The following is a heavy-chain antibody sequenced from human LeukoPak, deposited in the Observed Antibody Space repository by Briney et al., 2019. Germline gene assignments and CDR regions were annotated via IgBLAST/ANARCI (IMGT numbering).Heavy chain of an antibody. CDR3: AKDPHRIYCSGATCYASSYFDY. V-gene: IGHV3-23*01. CDR1: GFTFSSYA. J-gene: IGHJ4*02. Sequence: PGGSLRLSCAASGFTFSSYAMTWVRQAPGKGLEWVSAISGGGGSIYYTDSVKGRFTISRDNSKNTLYLQMNSLRAEDTAVYYCAKDPHRIYCSGATCYASSYFDYWGQGTLVTVSS. D-gene: IGHD2-15*01. CDR2: ISGGGGSI.